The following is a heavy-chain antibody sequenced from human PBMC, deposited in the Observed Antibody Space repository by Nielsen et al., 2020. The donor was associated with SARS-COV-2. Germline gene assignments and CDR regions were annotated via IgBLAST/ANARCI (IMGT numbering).Heavy chain of an antibody. CDR1: GFSMTTYS. Sequence: GESLKISCTASGFSMTTYSVHWVRHPPGKGLEWVVVIGNYGKIKFYADSVKGRLTTSRDTSKNTLYLGINSLRPEDTATYYCAKEDSPGNWFLDYWGQGTLVTVSS. J-gene: IGHJ4*02. D-gene: IGHD1-20*01. V-gene: IGHV3-30*18. CDR3: AKEDSPGNWFLDY. CDR2: IGNYGKIK.